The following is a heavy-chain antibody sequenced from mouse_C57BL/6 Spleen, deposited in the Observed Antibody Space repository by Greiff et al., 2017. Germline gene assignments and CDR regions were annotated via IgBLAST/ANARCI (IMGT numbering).Heavy chain of an antibody. CDR2: IDPSDSET. Sequence: QVQLQQPGAELVRPGSSVKLSCKASGYTFTSYWMHWVKQRPIQGLEWIGNIDPSDSETHYNQKFKDKATLTVDKSSSTAYMQLSSLTSEDSAVYYCARFREYDHWYFGVWGTGTTVTVSS. D-gene: IGHD2-14*01. CDR1: GYTFTSYW. V-gene: IGHV1-52*01. CDR3: ARFREYDHWYFGV. J-gene: IGHJ1*03.